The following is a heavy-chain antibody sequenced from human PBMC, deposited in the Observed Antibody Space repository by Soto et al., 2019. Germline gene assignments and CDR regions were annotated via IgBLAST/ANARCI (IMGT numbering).Heavy chain of an antibody. J-gene: IGHJ6*02. Sequence: EVRPVESGGGLVLPGGSLRLSCAASGFTFSRYWMYWVRQAPGKGLVWVSRISSYGSDTHYADSVKGRFTISRDNAKNTLYLQMNSLRADDTAVYYCASNYAYAEGYYWYGIDVWGQGTTVTVSS. CDR3: ASNYAYAEGYYWYGIDV. CDR2: ISSYGSDT. V-gene: IGHV3-74*01. CDR1: GFTFSRYW. D-gene: IGHD3-16*01.